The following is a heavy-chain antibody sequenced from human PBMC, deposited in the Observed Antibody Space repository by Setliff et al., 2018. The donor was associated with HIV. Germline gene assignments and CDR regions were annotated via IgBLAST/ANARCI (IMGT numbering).Heavy chain of an antibody. Sequence: GGSLRLSCAASGFIFDDYAMHWVRQAPGKGLEWVSGINWNSGRRAYADSVQGRFIISRDNAKNSLYLQMNSLRTDDTALYYCAQGSDPQLVTLFAYWGQGTLVTV. D-gene: IGHD6-6*01. J-gene: IGHJ4*02. CDR1: GFIFDDYA. CDR2: INWNSGRR. V-gene: IGHV3-9*01. CDR3: AQGSDPQLVTLFAY.